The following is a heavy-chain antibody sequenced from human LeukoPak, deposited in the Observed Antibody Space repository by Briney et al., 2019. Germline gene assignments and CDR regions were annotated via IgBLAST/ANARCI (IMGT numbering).Heavy chain of an antibody. CDR1: GFTFSSYW. Sequence: GGSLRLSCAVSGFTFSSYWMSWVRQAPGKGLEWVANIKQDGSQKYYVDSVKGRFTISRDNAKNSLYLQMNSLRAEDTAVYYCARDCSSTSCYWTFDYWGQGTLVTASS. J-gene: IGHJ4*02. CDR2: IKQDGSQK. D-gene: IGHD2-2*01. CDR3: ARDCSSTSCYWTFDY. V-gene: IGHV3-7*01.